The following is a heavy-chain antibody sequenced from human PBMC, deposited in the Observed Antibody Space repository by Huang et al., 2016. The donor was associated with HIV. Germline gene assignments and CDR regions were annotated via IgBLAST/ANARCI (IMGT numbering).Heavy chain of an antibody. CDR1: GFSLTTTGVG. V-gene: IGHV2-5*01. CDR2: SYSNGDG. D-gene: IGHD6-25*01. Sequence: QITLRESGPALVKPTQTLTLTCTFSGFSLTTTGVGVGWIRQPPGQALEWLAFSYSNGDGRYIPSLSSRLTITKDTSKNQVVLTMTNMDPVDTATYYCAHSTDASAATFYFDFWGQGTLVAVSS. J-gene: IGHJ4*02. CDR3: AHSTDASAATFYFDF.